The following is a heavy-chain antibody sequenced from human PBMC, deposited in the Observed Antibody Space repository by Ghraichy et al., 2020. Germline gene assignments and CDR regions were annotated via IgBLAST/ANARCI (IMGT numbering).Heavy chain of an antibody. Sequence: ASVKVSCKASGYTFTSYYMHWVRQAPGQGLEWMGIINPSGGSTSYAQKFQGRVTMTRDTSTSTVYMELSSLRSEDTAVYYCARDRGYDILTGYYNLGRGADYWGQGTLVTVSS. J-gene: IGHJ4*02. CDR2: INPSGGST. V-gene: IGHV1-46*01. D-gene: IGHD3-9*01. CDR1: GYTFTSYY. CDR3: ARDRGYDILTGYYNLGRGADY.